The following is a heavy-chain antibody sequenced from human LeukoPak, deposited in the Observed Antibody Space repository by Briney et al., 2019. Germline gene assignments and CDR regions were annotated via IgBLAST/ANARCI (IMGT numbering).Heavy chain of an antibody. CDR3: ARHRGYCSSTSCYPYYFDY. CDR2: IYSGGST. CDR1: GFTISSNY. Sequence: GGSLRLSCAASGFTISSNYMSWVRQAPGKGLEWVSIIYSGGSTYYADSVKGRFTISRDNSKNTLYLQMNSLRAEDTAVYYCARHRGYCSSTSCYPYYFDYWGQGTLVAVSS. V-gene: IGHV3-66*04. D-gene: IGHD2-2*01. J-gene: IGHJ4*02.